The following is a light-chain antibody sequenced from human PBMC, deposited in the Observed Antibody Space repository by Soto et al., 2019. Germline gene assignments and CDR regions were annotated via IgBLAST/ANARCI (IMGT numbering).Light chain of an antibody. CDR3: QHYTISGCT. V-gene: IGKV1-5*03. CDR2: KSS. Sequence: DIQLTQSPSTLSASIGDRVTITFRASQSIDGWLAWYQQKPGEAPKRLIYKSSTSQPGVPSRFSGSGSGTDFTLTISTLQPGDFATYYCQHYTISGCTFGQGTRLEIK. J-gene: IGKJ5*01. CDR1: QSIDGW.